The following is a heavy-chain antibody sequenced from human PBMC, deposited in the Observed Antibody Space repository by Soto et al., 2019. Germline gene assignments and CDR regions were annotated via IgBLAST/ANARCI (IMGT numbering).Heavy chain of an antibody. CDR3: ARTPGRSSGWTGAFDI. CDR1: GGSISSYY. CDR2: IYYSGST. V-gene: IGHV4-59*01. J-gene: IGHJ3*02. D-gene: IGHD6-19*01. Sequence: SETLSLTCTVSGGSISSYYWSWIRQPPGKGLEWIGYIYYSGSTNYNPSLKSRVTISVDTSKNQFSLKLSSVTAADTAVYYCARTPGRSSGWTGAFDIWGQGTMVTVSS.